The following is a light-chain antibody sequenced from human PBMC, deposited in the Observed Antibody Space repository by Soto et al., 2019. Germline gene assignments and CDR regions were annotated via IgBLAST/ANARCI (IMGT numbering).Light chain of an antibody. V-gene: IGLV2-14*01. CDR3: SSYISSSPWYV. Sequence: QSVLTQPASVSGSPGQSITISCTGTSSDVGGYNYVSWYQQHPGKAPKLMIYDVSNRPSGVSNRFSGSKSGNTASLTISGLQAEDEADYYCSSYISSSPWYVFGTGTQLTVL. CDR2: DVS. CDR1: SSDVGGYNY. J-gene: IGLJ1*01.